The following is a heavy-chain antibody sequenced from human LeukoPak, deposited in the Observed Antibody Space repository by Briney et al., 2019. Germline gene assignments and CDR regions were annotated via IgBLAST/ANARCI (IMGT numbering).Heavy chain of an antibody. D-gene: IGHD2-2*02. Sequence: SVKVSCKASGGTFSSYAISWVRQPPGQGLEWMGGIIPIFGTANYAQKFQGRVTITADESTSTAYMELSSLRSEDTAVYYCARDRPGRYCSSTSCYTASPFDPWGQGTLVIVSS. CDR3: ARDRPGRYCSSTSCYTASPFDP. J-gene: IGHJ5*02. CDR1: GGTFSSYA. V-gene: IGHV1-69*13. CDR2: IIPIFGTA.